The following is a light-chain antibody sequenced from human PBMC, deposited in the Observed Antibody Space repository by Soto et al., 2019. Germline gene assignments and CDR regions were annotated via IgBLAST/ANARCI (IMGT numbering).Light chain of an antibody. V-gene: IGKV1D-12*01. CDR1: QVMSSW. CDR2: AAS. J-gene: IGKJ5*01. Sequence: DIQMTQSPSSVSAAVGERVTITCRASQVMSSWLAWYQQKPGKAPKLLIFAASTLQSGVPSRFSGSGSRTDFTLTITSLQPEDIGTYYCQQTDTLPSTFGQGHDWRI. CDR3: QQTDTLPST.